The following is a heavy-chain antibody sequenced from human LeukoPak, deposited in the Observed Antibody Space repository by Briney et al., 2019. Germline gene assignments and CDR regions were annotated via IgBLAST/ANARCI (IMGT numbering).Heavy chain of an antibody. CDR3: ARDWPLQGFDY. V-gene: IGHV4-39*02. D-gene: IGHD4-11*01. J-gene: IGHJ4*02. CDR1: GGSINSNNYY. Sequence: PSETLSLTCTVSGGSINSNNYYWGWIRQPPGKGLEWIGSIYNSGTTYYNPSLTSRVTISVDTSKNQFSLQLNSVTPEDTAVYYCARDWPLQGFDYWGQGTLVTVSS. CDR2: IYNSGTT.